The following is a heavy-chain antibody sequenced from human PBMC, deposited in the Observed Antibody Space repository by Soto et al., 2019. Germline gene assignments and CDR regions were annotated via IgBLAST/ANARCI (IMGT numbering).Heavy chain of an antibody. V-gene: IGHV5-51*01. Sequence: GESLKISCKASGYSFNRYWIGWVRQMPGQGLEWMGVIFPDDSDTRHSPAFRGQVTISADKSINTVYLQYTGLKASDTATYYCARRISWYYFDSWGQGTPVTVSS. CDR2: IFPDDSDT. CDR1: GYSFNRYW. CDR3: ARRISWYYFDS. D-gene: IGHD1-1*01. J-gene: IGHJ4*02.